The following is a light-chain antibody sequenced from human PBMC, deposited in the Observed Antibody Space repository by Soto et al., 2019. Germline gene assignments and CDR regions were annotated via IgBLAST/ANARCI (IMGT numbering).Light chain of an antibody. CDR1: SSDVGGYNC. CDR3: SSYTSSSTPYVV. V-gene: IGLV2-14*01. CDR2: DVS. Sequence: QSVLTQPASVSGSPGQSITISCTGTSSDVGGYNCVSWYQQHPGKAPKLMIYDVSNRPSGVSNRFSGSKSGNTASLTISGLQAEDEADYYCSSYTSSSTPYVVFGGGTKVTVL. J-gene: IGLJ2*01.